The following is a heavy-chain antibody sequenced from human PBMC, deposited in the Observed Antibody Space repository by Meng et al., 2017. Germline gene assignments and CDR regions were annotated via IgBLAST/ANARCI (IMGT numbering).Heavy chain of an antibody. CDR2: IDWDADK. CDR3: ARIRDGHYFDY. V-gene: IGHV2-70*04. Sequence: SGPTLVKPTQTLTLTCTFSGFSLSTSGMRVSWIRQPPGKALEWLARIDWDADKFYSTSLKTRLTISMETSKNQVVLTMTNMDPVDTGTYYCARIRDGHYFDYWGQGTPVTVSS. CDR1: GFSLSTSGMR. J-gene: IGHJ4*02.